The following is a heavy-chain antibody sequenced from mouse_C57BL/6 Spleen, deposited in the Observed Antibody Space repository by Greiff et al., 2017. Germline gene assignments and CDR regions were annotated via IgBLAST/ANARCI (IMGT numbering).Heavy chain of an antibody. J-gene: IGHJ4*01. CDR3: ARAYYSKGYYAMDY. V-gene: IGHV1-72*01. CDR1: GYTFTSYW. Sequence: QVQLQQPGAELVKPGASVKLSCKASGYTFTSYWMHWVKQRPGRGLEWIGMIDPNSGGTKYNEKFKRKATLTVDKPSSTAYMQLSSLQSEDSAVYYCARAYYSKGYYAMDYWGQGTSVTVSS. CDR2: IDPNSGGT. D-gene: IGHD2-5*01.